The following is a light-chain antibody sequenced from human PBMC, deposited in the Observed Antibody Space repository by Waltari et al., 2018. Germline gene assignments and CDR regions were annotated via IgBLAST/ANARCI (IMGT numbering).Light chain of an antibody. CDR3: SSYTLTTTV. V-gene: IGLV2-14*03. Sequence: QSALTQPASVSGSPGQSLTISCSGANSDVDVYTYVSWYQQHPGKAPKLLIYDVYYRPSGVSIRFSGSKSGNTSSLTISGLQPEDEADYYCSSYTLTTTVFGGGTKVTVL. J-gene: IGLJ2*01. CDR2: DVY. CDR1: NSDVDVYTY.